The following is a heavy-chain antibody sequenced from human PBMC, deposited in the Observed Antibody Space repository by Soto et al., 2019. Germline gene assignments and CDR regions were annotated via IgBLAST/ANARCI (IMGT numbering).Heavy chain of an antibody. CDR2: ISSSSSYI. Sequence: GGSLRLSCAASGFTFSIYSMNWVRQAPGKGLEWVSSISSSSSYIYYADSVKGRFTISRDNAKNSLYLQMTSLRAEDTAVYYCASGFMCLETYYDFWSAPYYFDYWGQGTLVTV. D-gene: IGHD3-3*01. V-gene: IGHV3-21*01. CDR3: ASGFMCLETYYDFWSAPYYFDY. CDR1: GFTFSIYS. J-gene: IGHJ4*02.